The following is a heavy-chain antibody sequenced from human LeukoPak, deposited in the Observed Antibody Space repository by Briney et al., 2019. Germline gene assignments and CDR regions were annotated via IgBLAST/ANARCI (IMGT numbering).Heavy chain of an antibody. CDR1: GRSFSRYY. CDR3: ARRCFDTSGWVFDY. CDR2: INDNESY. Sequence: SEPLSLTCAVYGRSFSRYYWSWIRQPPGKGLEWLGEINDNESYNYNPSVKSRVAISVDTSKNQFSLTLTTATAAYTAVYYCARRCFDTSGWVFDYWGEGTLVTVSS. J-gene: IGHJ4*02. V-gene: IGHV4-34*01. D-gene: IGHD3-22*01.